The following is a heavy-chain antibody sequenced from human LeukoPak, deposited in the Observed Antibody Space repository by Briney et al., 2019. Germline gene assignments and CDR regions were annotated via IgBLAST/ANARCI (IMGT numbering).Heavy chain of an antibody. Sequence: SETLSLTCTVSDYSISSGYYWGWIRQPPGKGLEWIGSMYYSGSTYYNPSLKSRVRVSVDTSKNQFSLKVTSVTAADTAVYYCARSSEGRYYYDSSGYSYYYYYMDVWGKGTTVTVSS. CDR1: DYSISSGYY. J-gene: IGHJ6*03. D-gene: IGHD3-22*01. CDR2: MYYSGST. CDR3: ARSSEGRYYYDSSGYSYYYYYMDV. V-gene: IGHV4-38-2*02.